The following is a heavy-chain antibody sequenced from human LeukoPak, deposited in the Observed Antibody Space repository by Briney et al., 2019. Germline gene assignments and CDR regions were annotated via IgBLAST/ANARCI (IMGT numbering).Heavy chain of an antibody. CDR2: FDPEDGET. CDR3: ATVRRYSSGFN. V-gene: IGHV1-24*01. J-gene: IGHJ4*02. Sequence: ASVKVSCKVSGYTPTELSMHWVRQAPGTGLEWMGGFDPEDGETIYAQKFQGRVTMTEDTSTDTAYMELSSLGSEDTAVYYCATVRRYSSGFNWGQGTLVTVSS. CDR1: GYTPTELS. D-gene: IGHD6-19*01.